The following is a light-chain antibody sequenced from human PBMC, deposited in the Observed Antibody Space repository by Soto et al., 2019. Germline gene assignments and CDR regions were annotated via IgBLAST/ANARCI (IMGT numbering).Light chain of an antibody. V-gene: IGKV4-1*01. J-gene: IGKJ1*01. Sequence: DIVMTQSPDSLAVSVGERATINCRSSQSVLYSFNNKNYLGWYQQKPGQAPKLLIYWASTRESGVPDRFSGSGSGTDFTLTISSLQAEDVAVYYCQHYYSDPPWTFGQGTKVEIK. CDR2: WAS. CDR1: QSVLYSFNNKNY. CDR3: QHYYSDPPWT.